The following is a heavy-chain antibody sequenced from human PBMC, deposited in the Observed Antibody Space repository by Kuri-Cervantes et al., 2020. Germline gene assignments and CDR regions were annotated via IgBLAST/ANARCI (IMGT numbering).Heavy chain of an antibody. CDR1: GFTFGSYA. V-gene: IGHV3-23*01. CDR3: AKIMLYERDAFDI. J-gene: IGHJ3*02. Sequence: GESLKISCAASGFTFGSYAMSWVHQAPGKGLEWVSAISGSGGSTYYADSVKGRFTISRDNSKNTLYLQMNSLRAEDTAVYYCAKIMLYERDAFDIWGQGTMVTVSS. D-gene: IGHD2-8*01. CDR2: ISGSGGST.